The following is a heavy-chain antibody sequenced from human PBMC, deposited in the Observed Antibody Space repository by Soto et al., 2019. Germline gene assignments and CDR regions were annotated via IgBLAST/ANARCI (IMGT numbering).Heavy chain of an antibody. J-gene: IGHJ4*02. Sequence: SVKVSCKASGGTFSSYAISWVRQAPGQGLEWMGGIIPIFGTANYAQKFQGRVTITADKSTSTAYMELSSLRSEDTAVYYCAREDLFCGGDCYDDYWGQGTLVTVSS. CDR2: IIPIFGTA. CDR1: GGTFSSYA. CDR3: AREDLFCGGDCYDDY. V-gene: IGHV1-69*06. D-gene: IGHD2-21*02.